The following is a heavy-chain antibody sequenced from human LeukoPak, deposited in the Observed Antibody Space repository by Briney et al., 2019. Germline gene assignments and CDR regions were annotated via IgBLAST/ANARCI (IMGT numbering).Heavy chain of an antibody. V-gene: IGHV3-35*01. CDR1: GFTFSNSD. CDR3: VRNGADIVVVPAAKKLYYFDY. CDR2: VSWNGSRT. J-gene: IGHJ4*02. Sequence: GGSLRLSRAASGFTFSNSDMNWVHQAPGKGLEWVSGVSWNGSRTHYADSVKGRFIISRDNSRNTLYLQTNSLRAEDTAVYYCVRNGADIVVVPAAKKLYYFDYWGQGTLVTVSS. D-gene: IGHD2-2*01.